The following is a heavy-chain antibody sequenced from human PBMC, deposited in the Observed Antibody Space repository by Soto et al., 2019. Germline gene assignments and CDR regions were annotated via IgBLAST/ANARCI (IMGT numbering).Heavy chain of an antibody. CDR2: IKYDGREK. CDR1: GFTFSRYW. D-gene: IGHD3-10*01. V-gene: IGHV3-7*01. J-gene: IGHJ3*01. Sequence: GGSLRLSCAASGFTFSRYWMGWARQAPGRGLEWVANIKYDGREKYYVDSVKGRFTISRDNSKNSLYLQMNSLRAEDTAVYYCASDYSDSGSYYSLGSFDFWGQGTMVTVSS. CDR3: ASDYSDSGSYYSLGSFDF.